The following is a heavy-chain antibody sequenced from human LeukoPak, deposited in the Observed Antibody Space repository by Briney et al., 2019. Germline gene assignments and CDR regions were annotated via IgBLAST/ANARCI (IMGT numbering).Heavy chain of an antibody. J-gene: IGHJ4*02. Sequence: GGSLRLSCTASGFTFGDYAMSWVRQAPGKGLEWVSFIRRKAYVGTTEYAASVTGRFTISRDDSKSIAYLQMNSLKTEDTAVYYCTRVSLVAASVFFDYWGQGTLVTVSS. CDR1: GFTFGDYA. D-gene: IGHD2-15*01. CDR3: TRVSLVAASVFFDY. CDR2: IRRKAYVGTT. V-gene: IGHV3-49*04.